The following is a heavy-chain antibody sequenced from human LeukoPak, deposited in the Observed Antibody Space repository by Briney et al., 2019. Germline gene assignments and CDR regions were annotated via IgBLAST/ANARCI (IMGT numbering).Heavy chain of an antibody. CDR1: GFTFRNFA. CDR2: ISGSGDGT. D-gene: IGHD3-10*01. J-gene: IGHJ4*02. CDR3: ATGRLQEGTVFRGVITPVDY. Sequence: PGGSLRLSCATSGFTFRNFAMNWVRRAPGKGLDWVSSISGSGDGTYYADSVKGRFTISRDNSKNTLFLQMSSLSADDTALYYCATGRLQEGTVFRGVITPVDYWGQGTLVTVTS. V-gene: IGHV3-23*01.